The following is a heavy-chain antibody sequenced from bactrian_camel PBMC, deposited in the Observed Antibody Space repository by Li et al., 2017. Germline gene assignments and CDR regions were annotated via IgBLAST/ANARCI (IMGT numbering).Heavy chain of an antibody. V-gene: IGHV3S54*01. CDR3: AVLRCGSWALVTD. D-gene: IGHD2*01. Sequence: QVQLVESGGGSVQAGESLRLSCVASGYTLQMNMGWFRRLPGQEREGIATVYTGGMWSHVADSVKGRFTISQDNVENTLYLQMNSLKPEDTAMYYCAVLRCGSWALVTDWGQGTQVTV. CDR1: GYTLQMN. CDR2: VYTGGMWS. J-gene: IGHJ4*01.